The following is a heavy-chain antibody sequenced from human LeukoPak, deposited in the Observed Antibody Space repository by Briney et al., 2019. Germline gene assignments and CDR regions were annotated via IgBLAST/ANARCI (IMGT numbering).Heavy chain of an antibody. CDR2: IRYDGSNK. Sequence: GGSLRLSCAASEFTFSDYGMHWVRQAPGKGLEWVAFIRYDGSNKYYTDSVKGRSTIPRDNSKNTVYLQMNSLRVEDTAVYYCAKDRVMVDWGQGTLVTVSS. V-gene: IGHV3-30*02. J-gene: IGHJ4*02. D-gene: IGHD2-15*01. CDR1: EFTFSDYG. CDR3: AKDRVMVD.